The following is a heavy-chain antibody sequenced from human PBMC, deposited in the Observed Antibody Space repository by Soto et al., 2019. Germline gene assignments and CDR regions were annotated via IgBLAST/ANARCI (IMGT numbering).Heavy chain of an antibody. V-gene: IGHV6-1*01. Sequence: PSQTLSLTCAISGDSVSSNSAAWNWIRQSPSRGLEWLGRTYYRSKWYNDYAVSVKSRITINPDTSKNQFSLQLNSVTPEDTAVYYCARASEYYDFWSGPYPPYGMDVWGQGTTVTVSS. CDR3: ARASEYYDFWSGPYPPYGMDV. CDR1: GDSVSSNSAA. D-gene: IGHD3-3*01. CDR2: TYYRSKWYN. J-gene: IGHJ6*02.